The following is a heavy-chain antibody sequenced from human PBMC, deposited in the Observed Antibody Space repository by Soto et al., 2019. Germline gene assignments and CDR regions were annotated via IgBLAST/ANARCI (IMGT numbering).Heavy chain of an antibody. D-gene: IGHD1-26*01. J-gene: IGHJ3*02. V-gene: IGHV1-3*01. CDR2: INAGNGNT. CDR3: ARSGIVGASCAFDI. Sequence: GASVKVSCKASGYTFTSYAMHWVRQAPGQRLEWMGWINAGNGNTKYSQKFQGRVTITRDTSASTAYMELSSLRSEDTAVYYCARSGIVGASCAFDIWGQGTMVTVSS. CDR1: GYTFTSYA.